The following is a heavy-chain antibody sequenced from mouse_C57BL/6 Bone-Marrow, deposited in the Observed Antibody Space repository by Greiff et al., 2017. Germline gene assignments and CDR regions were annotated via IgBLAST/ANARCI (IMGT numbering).Heavy chain of an antibody. CDR1: GYTFTSYG. V-gene: IGHV1-81*01. CDR2: IYPRSGNT. CDR3: ARGSWYWYFDV. D-gene: IGHD1-1*01. Sequence: VQLQQSGAELARPGASVKLSCKASGYTFTSYGISWVKQRTGQGLEWIGEIYPRSGNTYYNEKFKGKATLTADKSSSTAYMERRSLTSEDSAVYFCARGSWYWYFDVWGTGTTVTVSS. J-gene: IGHJ1*03.